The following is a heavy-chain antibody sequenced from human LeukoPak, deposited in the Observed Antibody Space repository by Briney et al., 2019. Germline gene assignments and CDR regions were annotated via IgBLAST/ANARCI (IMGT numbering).Heavy chain of an antibody. CDR1: GFTFDDYA. CDR2: ISWNSGSI. J-gene: IGHJ4*02. CDR3: ARDQSGLF. D-gene: IGHD3-10*01. Sequence: GRSLRLSCAASGFTFDDYAMHWVRQAPGKGLEWVSGISWNSGSIGYADSVKGRFTISRDNAKNSLYLQMNSLRAEDTAVYYCARDQSGLFWGQGTLVTVSS. V-gene: IGHV3-9*01.